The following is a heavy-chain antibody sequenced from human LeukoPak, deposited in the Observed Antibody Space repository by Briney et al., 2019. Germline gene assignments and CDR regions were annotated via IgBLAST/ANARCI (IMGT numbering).Heavy chain of an antibody. Sequence: TGGSLRLSCAASGFTFSSYPMTWVRQAPGKGPEWVSFISDSGGITYYADSVKGRFTISRDNSRNTLYLQMNSLRAEDTAVYYCVREPGPGYFDYWGQGTLVTVSS. J-gene: IGHJ4*02. CDR1: GFTFSSYP. CDR2: ISDSGGIT. D-gene: IGHD6-13*01. V-gene: IGHV3-23*01. CDR3: VREPGPGYFDY.